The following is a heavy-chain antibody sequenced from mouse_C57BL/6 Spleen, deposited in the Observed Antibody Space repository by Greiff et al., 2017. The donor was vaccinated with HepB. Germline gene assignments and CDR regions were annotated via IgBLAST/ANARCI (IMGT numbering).Heavy chain of an antibody. Sequence: QVQLQQSGPGLVQPSQSLSITCTVSGFSLTSYGVHWVRQSPGKGLEWLGVIWSGGSTDYNAAFISRLSISKDNSKSQVFFKMNSLQADDTAIYYCARNGDYDEVYYYAMDYWGQGTSVTVSS. J-gene: IGHJ4*01. D-gene: IGHD2-4*01. CDR2: IWSGGST. CDR3: ARNGDYDEVYYYAMDY. CDR1: GFSLTSYG. V-gene: IGHV2-2*01.